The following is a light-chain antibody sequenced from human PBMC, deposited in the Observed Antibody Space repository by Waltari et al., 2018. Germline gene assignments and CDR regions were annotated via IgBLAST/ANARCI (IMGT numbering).Light chain of an antibody. Sequence: SYVLTQPPSVSVAPGETATITCGGNNIESKSVPWYRQRPGQAPLLVISYDSDRPSGIPERFSGSNSGNTATLTISRVEAGDEADYYCQVWDANNDPGVFGTGTEVTVL. V-gene: IGLV3-21*01. CDR3: QVWDANNDPGV. CDR1: NIESKS. CDR2: YDS. J-gene: IGLJ1*01.